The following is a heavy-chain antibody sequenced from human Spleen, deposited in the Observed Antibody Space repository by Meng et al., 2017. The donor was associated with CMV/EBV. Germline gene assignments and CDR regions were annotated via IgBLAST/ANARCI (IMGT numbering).Heavy chain of an antibody. CDR1: GFTFSGSA. Sequence: GGSLRLSCAASGFTFSGSAIHWVRQAPGKGLEWVSSISSSSSYIYYADSVKGRFTISRDNAKNSLYLQMNSLRAEDTAVYYCARDLVLESDAFDIWGQGTMVTVSS. V-gene: IGHV3-21*01. D-gene: IGHD5-24*01. CDR2: ISSSSSYI. CDR3: ARDLVLESDAFDI. J-gene: IGHJ3*02.